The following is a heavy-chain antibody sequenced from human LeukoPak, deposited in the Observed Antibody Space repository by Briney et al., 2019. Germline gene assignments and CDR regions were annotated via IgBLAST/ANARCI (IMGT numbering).Heavy chain of an antibody. V-gene: IGHV1-8*01. CDR3: ARNDYGGHDAFDT. J-gene: IGHJ3*02. D-gene: IGHD4-17*01. CDR2: INPNSGNT. Sequence: ASVKVSCKASGYTFTTYDLNWVRQATGQGLEWVGWINPNSGNTGYAQKFQGRVTMTRDTSISAAYMELNSLRSEDTAVYYCARNDYGGHDAFDTWGQGTMVTVSS. CDR1: GYTFTTYD.